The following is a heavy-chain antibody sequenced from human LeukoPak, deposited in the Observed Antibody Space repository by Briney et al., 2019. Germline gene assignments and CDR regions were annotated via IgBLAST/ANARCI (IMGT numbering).Heavy chain of an antibody. D-gene: IGHD3-10*01. CDR3: ARDYYGSGIWFDP. Sequence: SETLSLTCTVSGGSISSGSYYWSWIRQPGGKGLEWIGRIYTSGSTNYNPSLKSRVTISVDTSKNQFSLKLSSVTAADTAVYYCARDYYGSGIWFDPWGQGTLVTVSS. CDR2: IYTSGST. V-gene: IGHV4-61*02. CDR1: GGSISSGSYY. J-gene: IGHJ5*02.